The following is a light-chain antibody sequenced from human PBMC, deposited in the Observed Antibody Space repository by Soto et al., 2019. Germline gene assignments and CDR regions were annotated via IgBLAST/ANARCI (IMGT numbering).Light chain of an antibody. CDR2: GAS. CDR1: QSVSSN. V-gene: IGKV3-15*01. J-gene: IGKJ5*01. Sequence: EIVLAQSPGTLSLSPGERAXXXXRXSQSVSSNLAWYQQRPGQAPRLVIYGASTRATGIPARFSGGGSGTEFTLTISSLLSEDFAVYYCHEYTSWPPITFAHVTRLAI. CDR3: HEYTSWPPIT.